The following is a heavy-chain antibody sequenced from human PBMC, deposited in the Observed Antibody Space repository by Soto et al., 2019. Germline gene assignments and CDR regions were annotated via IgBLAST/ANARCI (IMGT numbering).Heavy chain of an antibody. D-gene: IGHD4-17*01. CDR1: GGTFSSYA. V-gene: IGHV1-69*13. CDR2: IIPIFGTA. Sequence: SVKGSCKASGGTFSSYAISLVRQAPGQGLEWMGGIIPIFGTANYAQKFQGRVTITADESTSTAYMELSSLRSEDTAVYYCARYLYGDYPTYYFDYWGQGTLVTVSS. J-gene: IGHJ4*02. CDR3: ARYLYGDYPTYYFDY.